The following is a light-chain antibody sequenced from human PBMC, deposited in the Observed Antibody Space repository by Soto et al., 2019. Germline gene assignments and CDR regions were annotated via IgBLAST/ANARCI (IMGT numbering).Light chain of an antibody. J-gene: IGKJ1*01. CDR1: HAIDSW. V-gene: IGKV1-12*01. CDR2: TGS. CDR3: QQTLSFPPT. Sequence: DIQMTQSPSSVSASVGDRVTITCRASHAIDSWLAWYQQKPGEAPKLLIFTGSLLHSGVPPRFSGSGSGTDFTLTISRLQTEDFATYYCQQTLSFPPTFGQGTKV.